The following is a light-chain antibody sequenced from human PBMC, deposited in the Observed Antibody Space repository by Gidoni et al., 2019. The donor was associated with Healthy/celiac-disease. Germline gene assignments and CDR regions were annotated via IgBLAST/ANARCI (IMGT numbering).Light chain of an antibody. CDR1: QSVLYSSNNKNY. J-gene: IGKJ5*01. CDR2: WAS. CDR3: QQYYSTPPVT. V-gene: IGKV4-1*01. Sequence: DIVMTQSPASLAVCVAERATIHCKSSQSVLYSSNNKNYLAWYQQKPGQPPKLLIYWASTRESGVPDRFSGSGSGTEFTLTISSLQAEDVAVYYCQQYYSTPPVTFGQGTRLEIK.